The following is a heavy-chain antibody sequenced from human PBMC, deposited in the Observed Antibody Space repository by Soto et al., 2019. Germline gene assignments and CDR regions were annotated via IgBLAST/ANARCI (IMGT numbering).Heavy chain of an antibody. J-gene: IGHJ4*02. CDR3: AKGIPDY. V-gene: IGHV3-30*18. CDR2: ISYDGSNK. CDR1: GFTFSSYG. Sequence: QVQLVESGGGVVQPGRSLRLSCAASGFTFSSYGMHWVRQAPGKGLEWVAVISYDGSNKYYADSVKRRFTISRDNSKNTLYLQMNSLRAEDTAVYYCAKGIPDYWGQGTLVTVSS.